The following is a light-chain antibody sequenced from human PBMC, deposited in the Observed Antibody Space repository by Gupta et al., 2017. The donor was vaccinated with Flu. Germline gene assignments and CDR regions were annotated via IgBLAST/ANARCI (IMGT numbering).Light chain of an antibody. CDR1: QSVSSSY. CDR2: GAS. V-gene: IGKV3-20*01. Sequence: ELVLTQSPGTLSLSPGERATLSCRASQSVSSSYLAWYQQKPGQAPRLLIYGASSRATGIADRFSGSGSGTDFTLTISRLEPEDFAVYYCQQYGSSQYTFGQGTKLEIK. CDR3: QQYGSSQYT. J-gene: IGKJ2*01.